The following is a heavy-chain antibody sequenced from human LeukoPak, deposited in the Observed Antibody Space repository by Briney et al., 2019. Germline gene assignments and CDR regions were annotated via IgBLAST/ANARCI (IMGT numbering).Heavy chain of an antibody. Sequence: PGGSLRLSCAASGFTFSSYSMNWVRQAPGKGREWVSSISSSSSYIYYADSVKGRFTISRDNAKNSLYLQMNSLRAEDTAVYYCARDPHGIYSGYDSVDYWGQGTLVTVSS. V-gene: IGHV3-21*01. J-gene: IGHJ4*02. CDR1: GFTFSSYS. CDR3: ARDPHGIYSGYDSVDY. D-gene: IGHD5-12*01. CDR2: ISSSSSYI.